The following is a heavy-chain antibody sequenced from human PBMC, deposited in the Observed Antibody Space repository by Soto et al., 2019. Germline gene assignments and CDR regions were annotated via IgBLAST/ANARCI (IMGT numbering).Heavy chain of an antibody. CDR1: GFTFDDYA. CDR3: AKDTGDYYYGMDV. J-gene: IGHJ6*02. CDR2: ISWNSGSI. D-gene: IGHD7-27*01. V-gene: IGHV3-9*01. Sequence: GGSLRLSCAASGFTFDDYAMHWVRQAPGKGLEWVSGISWNSGSIGYADSVKGRFTISRDNAKNSLYLQMNSLRAEDTALYYCAKDTGDYYYGMDVWGQGTTVTVSS.